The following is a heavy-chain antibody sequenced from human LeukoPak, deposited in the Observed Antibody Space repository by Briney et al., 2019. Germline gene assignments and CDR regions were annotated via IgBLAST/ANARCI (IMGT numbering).Heavy chain of an antibody. CDR1: GFTFSSYA. D-gene: IGHD5-24*01. Sequence: GGSLRLSCAASGFTFSSYAMSWVRQAPGKGLEWVSVIYSGGSTYYADSVKGRFIISRDNSKNTVYLQMNSLKTEDTAMYYCARPSPPGDGYNPCDYWGPGARVVVSS. J-gene: IGHJ4*02. V-gene: IGHV3-66*02. CDR3: ARPSPPGDGYNPCDY. CDR2: IYSGGST.